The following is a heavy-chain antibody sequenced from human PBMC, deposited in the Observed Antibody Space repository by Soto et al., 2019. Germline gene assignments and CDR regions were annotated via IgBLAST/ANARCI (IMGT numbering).Heavy chain of an antibody. Sequence: SETLSLTCTVSGGSISSYHWSWIRQAPGKGLEWIGYIYYSGSTNYNPSLKSRVTISVDTSKNQISLRLSSVTAADTAVYYCARHEQNLLNWFGPWGPGTLVTVSS. CDR1: GGSISSYH. CDR3: ARHEQNLLNWFGP. J-gene: IGHJ5*02. V-gene: IGHV4-59*08. CDR2: IYYSGST.